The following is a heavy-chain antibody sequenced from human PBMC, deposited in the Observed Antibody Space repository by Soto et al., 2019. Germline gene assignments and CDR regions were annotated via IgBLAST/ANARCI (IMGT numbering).Heavy chain of an antibody. Sequence: QVQLQESGPGLVKPSETLSLTCTVSAGSITTYFWNWIRQPPEKGLEWIGFIHHTGNSMSNPSLRSRLTMSVDTTEGQISLNLRAVTAADTAVYYCAKWNEMKRSFDDWGQGILVTVSS. V-gene: IGHV4-59*01. J-gene: IGHJ4*02. D-gene: IGHD1-1*01. CDR3: AKWNEMKRSFDD. CDR1: AGSITTYF. CDR2: IHHTGNS.